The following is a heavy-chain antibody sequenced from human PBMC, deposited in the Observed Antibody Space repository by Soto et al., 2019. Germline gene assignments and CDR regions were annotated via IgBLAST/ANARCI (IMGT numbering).Heavy chain of an antibody. D-gene: IGHD3-22*01. CDR2: INPNSGGT. CDR1: GYTFTGYY. Sequence: GASVKVSCKASGYTFTGYYMHWVRQAPGQGLEWMGWINPNSGGTNYAQKFQGRVTMTRDTSTSTAYMELSRLRSDDTAVYYCARDGRPVTYYYDSSGYYPSTWGQGTLVTVSS. J-gene: IGHJ4*02. V-gene: IGHV1-2*02. CDR3: ARDGRPVTYYYDSSGYYPST.